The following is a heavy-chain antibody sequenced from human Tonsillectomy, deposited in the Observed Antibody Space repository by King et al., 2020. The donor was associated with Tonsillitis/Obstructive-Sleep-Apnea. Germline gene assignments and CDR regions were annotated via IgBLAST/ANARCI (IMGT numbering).Heavy chain of an antibody. CDR2: IKQDGSEK. V-gene: IGHV3-7*01. D-gene: IGHD3-3*01. CDR3: ARIPLYYEFGSGYYFDY. J-gene: IGHJ4*02. Sequence: VQLVESGGGLVQPGGSLRLSCAASGFTFSSYWMSWVRQAPGKGLEWVANIKQDGSEKYYVDSVKGRFTISRDNAKNSLYLQMNSLRAEDTAVYYCARIPLYYEFGSGYYFDYWGQGTLVTVSS. CDR1: GFTFSSYW.